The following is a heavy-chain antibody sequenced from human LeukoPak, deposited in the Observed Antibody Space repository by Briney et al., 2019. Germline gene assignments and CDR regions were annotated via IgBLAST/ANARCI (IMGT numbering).Heavy chain of an antibody. V-gene: IGHV1-69*06. J-gene: IGHJ3*02. CDR2: IIPIFGTA. CDR1: GGTFSSYA. D-gene: IGHD2-15*01. CDR3: ARDGGYCSGGSCSNDAFDI. Sequence: SVKVPCKASGGTFSSYAISWVRQAPGQGLEWVGGIIPIFGTANYAQKVQGRVTITADKSTSAAYMELSSLRSEDTAVYYCARDGGYCSGGSCSNDAFDIWGQGTMVTVSS.